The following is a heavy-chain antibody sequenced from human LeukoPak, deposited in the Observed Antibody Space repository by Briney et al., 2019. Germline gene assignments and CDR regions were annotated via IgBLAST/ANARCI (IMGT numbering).Heavy chain of an antibody. J-gene: IGHJ4*02. CDR3: AKEVDYGGNSGEIDY. D-gene: IGHD4-23*01. CDR1: GFTFSSYG. CDR2: ISYDGSNK. V-gene: IGHV3-30*18. Sequence: GGSLRLFCAASGFTFSSYGMHWVRQAPGKGLEWVAVISYDGSNKYYADSVKGRFTISRDNSKNTLYLQMNSLRAEDTAVYYCAKEVDYGGNSGEIDYWGQGTLVTVSS.